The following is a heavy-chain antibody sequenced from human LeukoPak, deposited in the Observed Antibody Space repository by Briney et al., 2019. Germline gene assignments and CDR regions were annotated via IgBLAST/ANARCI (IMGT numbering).Heavy chain of an antibody. V-gene: IGHV1-8*03. CDR2: MNPNNGNT. CDR3: ARDLNIDYRSEAFDASDI. J-gene: IGHJ3*02. Sequence: ASVKVSCKTPGYTFINYDINWVRQATGQGLEWMGWMNPNNGNTGYAQKFQGRVTFTRNISISTAYMQLSSLRSEDTAVYYCARDLNIDYRSEAFDASDIWGQGTMVTVSS. CDR1: GYTFINYD. D-gene: IGHD4-11*01.